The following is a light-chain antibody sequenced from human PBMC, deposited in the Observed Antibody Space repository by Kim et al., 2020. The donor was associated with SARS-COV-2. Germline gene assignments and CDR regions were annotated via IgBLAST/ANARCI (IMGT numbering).Light chain of an antibody. J-gene: IGKJ1*01. CDR1: QSVLHNSNKNNY. CDR2: WAS. CDR3: QQYFNTPWT. Sequence: ATINCKSSQSVLHNSNKNNYLAWYQQKPGQPPKLLLYWASTRESGVPDRFSGSGSETDFTLTISSLQAEDLAVYYCQQYFNTPWTFGQGTKVDIK. V-gene: IGKV4-1*01.